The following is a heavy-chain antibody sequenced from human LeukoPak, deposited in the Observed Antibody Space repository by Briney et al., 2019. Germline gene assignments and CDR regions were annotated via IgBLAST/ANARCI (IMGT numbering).Heavy chain of an antibody. D-gene: IGHD1-26*01. CDR1: GYTFTSYG. V-gene: IGHV1-18*01. CDR2: ISAYNGNT. Sequence: ASVKVSCKASGYTFTSYGIRWVRQAPGQGLEWMGWISAYNGNTNYAQKLQGRVTMTTDTSTSTAYMELRSLRSDDTAVYYCARVPPRESSPGVVGATRKPYYFDYWGQGTLVTVSS. J-gene: IGHJ4*02. CDR3: ARVPPRESSPGVVGATRKPYYFDY.